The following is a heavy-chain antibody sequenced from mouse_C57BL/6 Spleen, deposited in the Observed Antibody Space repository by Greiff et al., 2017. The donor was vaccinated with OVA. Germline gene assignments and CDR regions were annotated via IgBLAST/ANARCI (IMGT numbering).Heavy chain of an antibody. J-gene: IGHJ2*01. D-gene: IGHD1-1*01. CDR3: VREGEFIFDY. V-gene: IGHV10-1*01. Sequence: EVKLVESGGGLVQPKGSLKLSCAASGFSFNTYAMNWVRQAPGKGLEWVARIRSKSNNYATYYADSVKDRFTIPRDDSESMLYLQMNNMKTDDTAMYYCVREGEFIFDYWGQGTTLTVSS. CDR1: GFSFNTYA. CDR2: IRSKSNNYAT.